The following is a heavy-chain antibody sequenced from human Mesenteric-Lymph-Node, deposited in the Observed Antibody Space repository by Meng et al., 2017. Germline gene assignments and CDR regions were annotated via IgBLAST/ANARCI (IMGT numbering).Heavy chain of an antibody. CDR1: GFTFSSYE. CDR2: ISSSGSTI. Sequence: GGSLRLSCAASGFTFSSYEMNWVRQAPGKGLEWVSYISSSGSTIYYADSVKGRFTISRDNSKNTLYLQMNSLRAEDTAVYYCARWDLWFGEFADYWGQGTLVTVSS. D-gene: IGHD3-10*01. J-gene: IGHJ4*02. V-gene: IGHV3-48*03. CDR3: ARWDLWFGEFADY.